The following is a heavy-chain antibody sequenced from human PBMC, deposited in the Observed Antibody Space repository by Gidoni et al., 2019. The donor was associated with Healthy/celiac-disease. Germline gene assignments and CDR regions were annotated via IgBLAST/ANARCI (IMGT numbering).Heavy chain of an antibody. CDR2: ISYDGSNK. Sequence: QVQLVESGGGVVQPGRSLRLSCAASGLPFSSYGSNWVRQAPGKGLEWVAVISYDGSNKYYADSVKGRFTISRDNSKNTLYLQMNSLRAEDTAVYYCAKDSIEYYYDSSGYYSGYYFDYWGQGTLVTVSS. V-gene: IGHV3-30*18. CDR3: AKDSIEYYYDSSGYYSGYYFDY. D-gene: IGHD3-22*01. CDR1: GLPFSSYG. J-gene: IGHJ4*02.